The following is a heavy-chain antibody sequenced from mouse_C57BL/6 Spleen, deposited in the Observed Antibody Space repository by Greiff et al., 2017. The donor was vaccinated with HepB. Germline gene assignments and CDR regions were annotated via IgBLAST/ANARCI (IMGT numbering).Heavy chain of an antibody. CDR3: ARDKSPLYGNHWYFDV. J-gene: IGHJ1*03. CDR1: GFTFSSYA. V-gene: IGHV5-4*01. D-gene: IGHD2-1*01. CDR2: ISDGGSYT. Sequence: EVQRVESGGGLVKPGGSLKLSCAASGFTFSSYAMSWVRQTPEKRLEWVATISDGGSYTYYPDNVKGRFTISRDNAKNNLYLQMSHLKSEDTAMYYCARDKSPLYGNHWYFDVWGTGTTVTVSS.